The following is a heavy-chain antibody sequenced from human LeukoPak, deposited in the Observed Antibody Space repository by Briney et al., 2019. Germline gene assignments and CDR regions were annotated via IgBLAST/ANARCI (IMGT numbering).Heavy chain of an antibody. J-gene: IGHJ4*02. V-gene: IGHV3-23*01. CDR2: VTGSSSNT. CDR3: AKDRSSTTSCSNY. CDR1: GFNFSNYA. Sequence: GGSLRLSCAASGFNFSNYAMTWVRQAPGKGLEWVAAVTGSSSNTYYADSVKGRFTISRDNSKNMLYLEMNSLRVEDTAIYYCAKDRSSTTSCSNYWGRGTLVTVSS. D-gene: IGHD2-2*01.